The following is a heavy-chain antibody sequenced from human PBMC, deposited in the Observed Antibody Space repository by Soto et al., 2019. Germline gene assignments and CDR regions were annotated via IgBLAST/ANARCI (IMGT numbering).Heavy chain of an antibody. D-gene: IGHD5-12*01. CDR3: AKDDYSGYDVDY. J-gene: IGHJ4*02. CDR2: ISYDGSNK. Sequence: QVQLVESGGGVVQPGRSLRLSCAASGFTISSYGMHGVRQAPGKGLEWVAVISYDGSNKYYADSVKGRFTISRDNSKNTLYLQMNSLRAEDTAVYYCAKDDYSGYDVDYWGQGTLVTVSS. V-gene: IGHV3-30*18. CDR1: GFTISSYG.